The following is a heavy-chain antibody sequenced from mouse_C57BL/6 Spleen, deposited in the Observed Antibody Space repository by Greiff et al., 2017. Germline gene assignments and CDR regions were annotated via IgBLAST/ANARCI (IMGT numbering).Heavy chain of an antibody. D-gene: IGHD2-13*01. Sequence: QVQLQQPGAELVRPGSSVKLSCTASGYTFTSYWLHWLKQRPIQGLEWIVNFVPSDSETYYNQKFQDKATLTVDKSSSTAYMQLSSLTSEDSAGYYGAYGDSDAMDYWGQGTSVTVSA. CDR1: GYTFTSYW. J-gene: IGHJ4*01. CDR3: AYGDSDAMDY. V-gene: IGHV1-52*01. CDR2: FVPSDSET.